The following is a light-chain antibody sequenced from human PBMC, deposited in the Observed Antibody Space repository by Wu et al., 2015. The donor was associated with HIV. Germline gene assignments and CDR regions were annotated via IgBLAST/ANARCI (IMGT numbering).Light chain of an antibody. J-gene: IGKJ1*01. CDR2: GAS. Sequence: EIVMTQSPATLSVSPGERATLSCRASQSVSSNLAWYQQKPGQAPRLLIYGASTRATGIPARFSGSGSGTEFTLTIGRLEPEDFAVYYCQQYGRSPLWTFGQGTKVEIK. CDR3: QQYGRSPLWT. CDR1: QSVSSN. V-gene: IGKV3-15*01.